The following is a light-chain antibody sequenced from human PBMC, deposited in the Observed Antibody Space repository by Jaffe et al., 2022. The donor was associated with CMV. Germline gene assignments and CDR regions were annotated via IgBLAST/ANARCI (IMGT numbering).Light chain of an antibody. CDR3: SSYTSTATLV. CDR1: NGDVGAYDY. CDR2: DVS. Sequence: QSALTQPASVSGSPGQSITISCTGTNGDVGAYDYVSWYQQHPGKAPKLMISDVSDRPSGVSDRFSGSKSDNTASLTISGLQAEDEADYYCSSYTSTATLVFGGGTKLTVL. V-gene: IGLV2-14*03. J-gene: IGLJ2*01.